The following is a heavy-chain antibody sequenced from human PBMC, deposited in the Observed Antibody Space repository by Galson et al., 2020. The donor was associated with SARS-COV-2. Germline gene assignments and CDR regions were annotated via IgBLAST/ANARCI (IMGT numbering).Heavy chain of an antibody. D-gene: IGHD3-10*01. V-gene: IGHV4-30-4*07. J-gene: IGHJ4*02. CDR1: GGSISSGGYS. Sequence: SQTLSLTCAVSGGSISSGGYSWSWIRQPPGKGLEWIGYIYYSGSTYYNPSLKSRVTISVDTSKNQFSLKLSSVTAADTAVSYCARAPLEYWELWFGELFAGAFDFWCQGTLVTVSS. CDR2: IYYSGST. CDR3: ARAPLEYWELWFGELFAGAFDF.